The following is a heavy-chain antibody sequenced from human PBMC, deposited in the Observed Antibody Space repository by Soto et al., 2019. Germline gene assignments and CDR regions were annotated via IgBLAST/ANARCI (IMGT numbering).Heavy chain of an antibody. D-gene: IGHD2-15*01. Sequence: GGSLRLSCAASGFTFSSYWMHWVRQAPGKGLVWVSLINNDGSSTNYADSVKGRFTISRDNSKNTLYLQMNSLRAEDTAVYYCARDQDVVVVAATFQHWGQGTLVTVSS. V-gene: IGHV3-74*01. J-gene: IGHJ1*01. CDR3: ARDQDVVVVAATFQH. CDR2: INNDGSST. CDR1: GFTFSSYW.